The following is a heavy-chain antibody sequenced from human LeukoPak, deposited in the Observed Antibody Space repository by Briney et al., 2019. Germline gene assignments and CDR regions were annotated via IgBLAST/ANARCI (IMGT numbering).Heavy chain of an antibody. CDR3: ARVAPPNSIVPAATLDY. CDR2: INPNSGGT. CDR1: GYTFTGYY. D-gene: IGHD2-2*01. J-gene: IGHJ4*02. V-gene: IGHV1-2*02. Sequence: ASVKVSCKASGYTFTGYYMHWVRQAPGQGLEWMGWINPNSGGTNYAQKFQGRVTMTRDTSISTAYMELSRLRSDDTAVYYCARVAPPNSIVPAATLDYWGPGTLVTVSS.